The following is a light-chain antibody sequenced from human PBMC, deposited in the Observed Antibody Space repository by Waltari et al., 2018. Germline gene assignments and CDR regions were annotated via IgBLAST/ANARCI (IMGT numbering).Light chain of an antibody. CDR3: QQRSNWPPT. Sequence: EIVLTQSPATLSLSPGERDNLSCRASQCVSSYLAWYQQKPGQAPRLLIYDASNRATGIPARFSGSGSGTDFTLTISSLEPEDFAVYYCQQRSNWPPTFGQGTRLEIK. CDR2: DAS. J-gene: IGKJ5*01. V-gene: IGKV3-11*01. CDR1: QCVSSY.